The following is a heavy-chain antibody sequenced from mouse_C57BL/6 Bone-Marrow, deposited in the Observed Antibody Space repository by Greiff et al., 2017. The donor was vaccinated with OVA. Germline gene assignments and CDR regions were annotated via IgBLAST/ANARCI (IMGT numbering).Heavy chain of an antibody. CDR1: GYTFTDYY. V-gene: IGHV1-26*01. Sequence: EVQLQQSGPELVKPGASVKISCKASGYTFTDYYMNWVKQSHGKSLEWIGDINPNNGGTSYNQKFKGKATLTVDKSSSTAYMELRSLTSEDSAVYYCASRKSYYDYGRFAYWGQGTLVTVSA. D-gene: IGHD2-4*01. CDR3: ASRKSYYDYGRFAY. J-gene: IGHJ3*01. CDR2: INPNNGGT.